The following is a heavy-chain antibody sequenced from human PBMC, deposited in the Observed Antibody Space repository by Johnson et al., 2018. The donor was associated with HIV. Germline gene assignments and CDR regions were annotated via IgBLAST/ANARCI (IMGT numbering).Heavy chain of an antibody. CDR1: EFTFSNYD. D-gene: IGHD4-17*01. V-gene: IGHV3-13*01. J-gene: IGHJ3*02. CDR2: IGTAGDK. Sequence: VQLVESGGGLVQPGGSLRLSCAASEFTFSNYDMHWVRQPTRKSLEWVSTIGTAGDKYYPGYVKGRFTISRENAKNSLSLQMNSLRAEDTALCYCARERLTTHAVDIWGQGTMVTVSS. CDR3: ARERLTTHAVDI.